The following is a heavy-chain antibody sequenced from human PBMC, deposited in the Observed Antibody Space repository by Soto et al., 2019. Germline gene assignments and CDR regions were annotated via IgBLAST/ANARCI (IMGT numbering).Heavy chain of an antibody. CDR1: EFTFSGRS. V-gene: IGHV3-74*03. CDR3: ARGWFGPDV. D-gene: IGHD3-10*01. CDR2: IDKVGTDS. Sequence: EVQLVESGGGLVQPGGSLRLSCAASEFTFSGRSVRWVRQAAGKGLVWVSGIDKVGTDSTYADSVKGRFTSSRDNAKNTVYLQMNSLRVEDTAAYYCARGWFGPDVWGKGTTVTVSS. J-gene: IGHJ6*03.